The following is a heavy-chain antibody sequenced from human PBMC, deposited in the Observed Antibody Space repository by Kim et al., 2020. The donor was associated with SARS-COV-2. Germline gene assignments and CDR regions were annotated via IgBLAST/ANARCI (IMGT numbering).Heavy chain of an antibody. D-gene: IGHD3-22*01. V-gene: IGHV3-53*01. CDR3: SSGGYYGSNGAPDQ. J-gene: IGHJ4*02. Sequence: GGSLRLSCAASGFIVSTKYMNWVRQAPGKGLEWVSVIKSGGGTYYDASVKGRFTISRDNSKNQLYLVMNSLRVDDTAVYYCSSGGYYGSNGAPDQWGRGTLVTVSS. CDR2: IKSGGGT. CDR1: GFIVSTKY.